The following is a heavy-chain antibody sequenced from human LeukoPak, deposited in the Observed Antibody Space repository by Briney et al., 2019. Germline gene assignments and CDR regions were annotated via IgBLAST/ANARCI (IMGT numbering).Heavy chain of an antibody. J-gene: IGHJ4*02. Sequence: ASVKVSCKASGYTFTGYYMHWLRQAPGQGLEWVGWINSNNGGTSYAQKFQGRVTMTRDTSITTAYMELPSLTSDDTAVYYCARGYSSPVPNFDYWGQGTLITVSS. CDR1: GYTFTGYY. V-gene: IGHV1-2*02. CDR3: ARGYSSPVPNFDY. D-gene: IGHD6-19*01. CDR2: INSNNGGT.